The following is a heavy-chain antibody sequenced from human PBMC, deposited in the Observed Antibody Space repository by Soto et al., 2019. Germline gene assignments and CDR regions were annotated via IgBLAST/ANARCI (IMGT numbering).Heavy chain of an antibody. CDR3: ARAGGLAARPKFYAGLDV. CDR2: ISSSGTYI. D-gene: IGHD6-6*01. CDR1: GFVFGSAA. Sequence: EGQLVESGGGLVKPGGSLRLSCVGSGFVFGSAAMNWVRQAPGKGLEWVASISSSGTYIDYADSVKGRFTTSRDNANNLLSLQMTSLRGDDTAVYYCARAGGLAARPKFYAGLDVWGQGTTVSVSS. V-gene: IGHV3-21*02. J-gene: IGHJ6*02.